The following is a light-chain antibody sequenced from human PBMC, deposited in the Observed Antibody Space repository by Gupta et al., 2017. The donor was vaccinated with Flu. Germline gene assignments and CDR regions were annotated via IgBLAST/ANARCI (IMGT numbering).Light chain of an antibody. J-gene: IGKJ2*01. Sequence: GDRVTITCRASQSISSWLAWYQQKPGKAPNVLIFRASNLESGVPSRFSGSGFGTEFTLTVSSLQPDDSGTYYRQQYDTYPYTFGQGTKLEIK. CDR1: QSISSW. CDR2: RAS. V-gene: IGKV1-5*03. CDR3: QQYDTYPYT.